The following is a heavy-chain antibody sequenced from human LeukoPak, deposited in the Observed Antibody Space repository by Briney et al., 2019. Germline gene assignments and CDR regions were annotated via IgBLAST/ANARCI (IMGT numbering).Heavy chain of an antibody. CDR3: AKLDSSSSSY. V-gene: IGHV3-30*18. CDR2: ISYDGTNK. J-gene: IGHJ4*02. D-gene: IGHD6-13*01. CDR1: GFTFSSYG. Sequence: GGSLRLSCAASGFTFSSYGMHWVRQAPGKGLEWVAFISYDGTNKYYADSVKGRFTISRDNSKNTLYLQMNNLRAEDTAVYYCAKLDSSSSSYWGQGTLVTISS.